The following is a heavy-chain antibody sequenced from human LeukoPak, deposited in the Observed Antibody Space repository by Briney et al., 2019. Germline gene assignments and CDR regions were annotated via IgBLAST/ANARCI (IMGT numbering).Heavy chain of an antibody. Sequence: PGGSLRLSCAASGFTFDDYAMHWVRQAPGKGLEWVSGISWNSGSIGYADSVKGRFTISRDNAKNSLYLQMNSLRAEDTALYYCAKATDPEACYYYYYGMDVWGQGTTVTVSS. CDR2: ISWNSGSI. CDR3: AKATDPEACYYYYYGMDV. CDR1: GFTFDDYA. J-gene: IGHJ6*02. V-gene: IGHV3-9*01.